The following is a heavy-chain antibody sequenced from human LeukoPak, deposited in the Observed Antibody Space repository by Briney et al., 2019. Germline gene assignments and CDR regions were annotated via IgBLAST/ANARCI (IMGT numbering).Heavy chain of an antibody. CDR2: LNSDGSST. J-gene: IGHJ3*02. D-gene: IGHD1-7*01. CDR1: GFTFSSYW. V-gene: IGHV3-74*01. CDR3: ATGNYHAFDI. Sequence: GGSLRLSCADSGFTFSSYWMHWVRQAPGKGLVWVSCLNSDGSSTSYADSVRGRFTISRDNAKNTLYLQMDSLRAEDTAVYYCATGNYHAFDIWGQGTMVTVSS.